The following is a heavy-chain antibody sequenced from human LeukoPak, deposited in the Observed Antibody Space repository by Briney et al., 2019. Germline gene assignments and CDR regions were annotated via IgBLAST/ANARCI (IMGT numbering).Heavy chain of an antibody. CDR2: IIPIFGTA. CDR1: GGTFSSYA. J-gene: IGHJ4*02. V-gene: IGHV1-69*13. Sequence: SVKVSCKASGGTFSSYAISWVRQAPGQGLEWMGGIIPIFGTANYAQKFQSRVTITADESTSTAYMELSSLRSEDTAVYYCARDLDGGSYGAFNFWGQGTLVTVSS. CDR3: ARDLDGGSYGAFNF. D-gene: IGHD2-15*01.